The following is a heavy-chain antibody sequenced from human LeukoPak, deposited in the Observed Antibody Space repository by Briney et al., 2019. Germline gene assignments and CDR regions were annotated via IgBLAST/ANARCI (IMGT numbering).Heavy chain of an antibody. CDR3: AKDRGSGKFSGYYGMDV. J-gene: IGHJ6*02. CDR2: ISGSSDIT. Sequence: AGGSLRLSCAASGFTFTSYAMNWVRQAPGKGLEWVSTISGSSDITYYADSVKGRFTISRDNSENTLYLQMNSLRADDTAVYYWAKDRGSGKFSGYYGMDVWGQGTTVTVSS. CDR1: GFTFTSYA. D-gene: IGHD6-19*01. V-gene: IGHV3-23*01.